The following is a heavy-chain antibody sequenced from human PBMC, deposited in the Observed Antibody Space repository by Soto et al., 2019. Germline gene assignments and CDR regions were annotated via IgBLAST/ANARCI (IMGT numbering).Heavy chain of an antibody. Sequence: QVQLVQSGAEVKKPGASVKVSCKASGYTFTGYYMHWVRQAPGQGLEWMGWINPNSGGTNYAQKFQGWVTMTRDTSISTAYMELSRLRSDATAVYYCARGRAGILENYYYYYGMDVWGQGTTVTVSS. D-gene: IGHD6-19*01. CDR3: ARGRAGILENYYYYYGMDV. V-gene: IGHV1-2*04. CDR1: GYTFTGYY. J-gene: IGHJ6*02. CDR2: INPNSGGT.